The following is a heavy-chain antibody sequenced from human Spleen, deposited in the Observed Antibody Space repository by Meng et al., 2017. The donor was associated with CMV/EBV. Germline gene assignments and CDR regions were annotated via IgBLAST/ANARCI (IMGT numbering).Heavy chain of an antibody. J-gene: IGHJ4*02. D-gene: IGHD2-8*01. CDR1: GDSISSYY. V-gene: IGHV4-59*01. Sequence: SETLSLTCSVSGDSISSYYWSWIRQPPGKGLEWIGFMYDSGSTNYNPSLKSRVTISVDTSKNQFSLKVTSVTAADTAVYYCAREVRMGYFDYWGQGTLVTVSS. CDR2: MYDSGST. CDR3: AREVRMGYFDY.